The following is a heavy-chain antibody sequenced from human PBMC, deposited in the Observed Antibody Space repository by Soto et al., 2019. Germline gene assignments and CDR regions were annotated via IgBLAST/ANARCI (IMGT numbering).Heavy chain of an antibody. Sequence: SETLSLTCTVSGGSISSYYWSWIRQPPGKGLEWIGYIYYSGSTNYNPSLKSRVTISVDTSKNQFSLKLSSVTAADTAVYYCAALYPVWFGELSYNWFDPWGQGTRVTVAS. CDR2: IYYSGST. CDR1: GGSISSYY. D-gene: IGHD3-10*01. J-gene: IGHJ5*02. CDR3: AALYPVWFGELSYNWFDP. V-gene: IGHV4-59*08.